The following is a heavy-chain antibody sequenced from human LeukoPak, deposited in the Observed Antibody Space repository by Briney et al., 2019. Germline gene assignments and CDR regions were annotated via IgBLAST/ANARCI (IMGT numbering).Heavy chain of an antibody. V-gene: IGHV3-30*04. Sequence: AGGSLRLSCAASGFTFSSYAMHWVRQAPGKGLEWVAVISYDGSNKYYADSVKGRFTISRDNSKNTLYLRMNSLRAEDTAVYYCARAPAYYDFWSGYQSRYNWFDPWGQGTLVTVSS. CDR2: ISYDGSNK. CDR3: ARAPAYYDFWSGYQSRYNWFDP. D-gene: IGHD3-3*01. CDR1: GFTFSSYA. J-gene: IGHJ5*02.